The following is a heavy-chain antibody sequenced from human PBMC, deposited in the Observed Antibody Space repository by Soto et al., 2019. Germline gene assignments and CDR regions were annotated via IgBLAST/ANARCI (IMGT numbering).Heavy chain of an antibody. D-gene: IGHD1-20*01. CDR3: AKDHFKGNGIYDGFDV. CDR1: GLTMSTYA. CDR2: IAGVDI. V-gene: IGHV3-23*01. J-gene: IGHJ3*01. Sequence: PGGSLRLSCAGNGLTMSTYAMSWVRQAPGKGLEWVSTIAGVDIFYADSVQGQFTISIDNSKNLLFLQMNRLTADDTATYYCAKDHFKGNGIYDGFDVWGQGTTVTVSS.